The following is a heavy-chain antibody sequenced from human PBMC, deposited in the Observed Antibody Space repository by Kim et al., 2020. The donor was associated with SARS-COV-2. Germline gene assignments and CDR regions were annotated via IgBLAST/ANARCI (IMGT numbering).Heavy chain of an antibody. CDR3: AKLGSGSYYSSYYYYGIDV. CDR2: ISGSGGST. D-gene: IGHD1-26*01. CDR1: GFTFSSYA. V-gene: IGHV3-23*01. J-gene: IGHJ6*02. Sequence: GGSLRLSCAASGFTFSSYAMSWVRQAPGKGLEWVSAISGSGGSTYYADSVKGRFTISRDNSKNTLYLQMNSLRAEDTAVYYCAKLGSGSYYSSYYYYGIDVWGQGTTVTVSS.